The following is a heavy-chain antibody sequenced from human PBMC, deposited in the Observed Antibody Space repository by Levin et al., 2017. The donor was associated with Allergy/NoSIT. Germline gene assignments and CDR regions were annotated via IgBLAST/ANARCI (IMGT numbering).Heavy chain of an antibody. CDR1: GFTFKSYT. V-gene: IGHV3-30-3*01. CDR2: ISSDASNK. CDR3: ARAVASVTPFAY. Sequence: GGSLRLSCAASGFTFKSYTMHWVRQAPGKGLEWVAIISSDASNKFYADSVKGRFTISRDTSKNTLYLQMSDLRPEDSAIYYCARAVASVTPFAYWGQGSLVTVSS. J-gene: IGHJ4*02. D-gene: IGHD4-17*01.